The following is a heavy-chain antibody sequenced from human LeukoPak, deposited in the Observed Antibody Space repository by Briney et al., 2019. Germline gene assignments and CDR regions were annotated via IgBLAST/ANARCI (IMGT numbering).Heavy chain of an antibody. CDR3: ARHGPTAIYGLGPIDN. Sequence: SETLSLPCTVSGGSIYSYYWSWFREPPGMGLEWIGFISDSGTTNYNPSLKSRLTISVDTSKNQFSLKLTFVTAADTAVYYCARHGPTAIYGLGPIDNWGQGTLVTVSS. D-gene: IGHD2-21*02. J-gene: IGHJ4*02. V-gene: IGHV4-59*08. CDR2: ISDSGTT. CDR1: GGSIYSYY.